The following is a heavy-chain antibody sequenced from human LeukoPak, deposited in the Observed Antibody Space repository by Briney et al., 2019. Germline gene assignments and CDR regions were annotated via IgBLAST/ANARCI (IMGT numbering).Heavy chain of an antibody. Sequence: ASVKVSCKASGYTFTSYDINWVRQATGQGLEWMGWMNPNSGNTGYAQKFQGRVTITRNTSISTAYMELSSLRSEDTAVYYCARRRIRTQSYYYYYYMDVWGKGTTVTISS. CDR2: MNPNSGNT. CDR1: GYTFTSYD. D-gene: IGHD2-15*01. CDR3: ARRRIRTQSYYYYYYMDV. V-gene: IGHV1-8*03. J-gene: IGHJ6*03.